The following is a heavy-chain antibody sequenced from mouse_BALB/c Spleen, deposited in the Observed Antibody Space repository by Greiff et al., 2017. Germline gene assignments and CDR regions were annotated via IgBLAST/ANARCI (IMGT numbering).Heavy chain of an antibody. Sequence: EVQLVESGGGLVQPGGSRKLSCAASGFTFSSFGMHWVRQAPEKGLEWVAYISSGSSTIYYADTVKGRFTISRDNPKNTLFLQMTSLRSEDTAMYYCARCEITSYYYAMDYWGQGTSVTVSS. CDR3: ARCEITSYYYAMDY. CDR1: GFTFSSFG. V-gene: IGHV5-17*02. D-gene: IGHD2-4*01. CDR2: ISSGSSTI. J-gene: IGHJ4*01.